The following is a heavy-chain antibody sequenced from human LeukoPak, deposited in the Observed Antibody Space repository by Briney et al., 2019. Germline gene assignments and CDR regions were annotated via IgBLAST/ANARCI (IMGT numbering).Heavy chain of an antibody. V-gene: IGHV4-61*08. CDR1: GGSVSSGGYY. CDR3: ARGGGYSYWNWFDP. Sequence: PSETLSLTCTVSGGSVSSGGYYWSWIRQPPGKGLEWIGSIYYSGSTNYNPSLKSRVTISVDTAKNQFSLRLNSVTAADTAVYYCARGGGYSYWNWFDPWGQGTLITVSS. CDR2: IYYSGST. D-gene: IGHD5-18*01. J-gene: IGHJ5*02.